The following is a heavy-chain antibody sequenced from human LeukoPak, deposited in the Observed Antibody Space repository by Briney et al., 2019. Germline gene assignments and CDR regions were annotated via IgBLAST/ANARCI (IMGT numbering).Heavy chain of an antibody. CDR3: ASVFGYCSSTSCYEGWFDP. CDR2: ISAYNGNT. J-gene: IGHJ5*02. D-gene: IGHD2-2*01. V-gene: IGHV1-18*01. CDR1: GYTFTSYG. Sequence: APVKVSCKAPGYTFTSYGISWVRQAPGHGLEWRRWISAYNGNTNYAQKLQGRVTRTTDTSTSTAYMELRSLRSDDTAVYYCASVFGYCSSTSCYEGWFDPWGQGTLVTVSS.